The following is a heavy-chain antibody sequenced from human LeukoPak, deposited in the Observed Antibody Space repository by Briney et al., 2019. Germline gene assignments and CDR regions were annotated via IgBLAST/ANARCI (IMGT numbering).Heavy chain of an antibody. J-gene: IGHJ6*03. D-gene: IGHD5-12*01. CDR2: ISAYNGNT. CDR1: GYTFTSYG. V-gene: IGHV1-18*01. Sequence: ASVKVSCKASGYTFTSYGISWVRQAPGQGLEWMGWISAYNGNTNYAQKLQGRVTMTTDTSTSTAYMELRSLRSDDTAVYYCASIQRSKYSGYDTYYYYYMDVWGKGTTVTISS. CDR3: ASIQRSKYSGYDTYYYYYMDV.